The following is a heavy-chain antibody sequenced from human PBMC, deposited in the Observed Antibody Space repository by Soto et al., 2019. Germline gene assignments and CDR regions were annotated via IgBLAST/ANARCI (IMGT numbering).Heavy chain of an antibody. CDR1: GGSISSGGYY. CDR3: ARENYDSSGYYLDY. Sequence: QVQLQESGPGLVKPSQTLSLTCTVSGGSISSGGYYWSWIRQHPGKGLEWIGYIYSSGSTYYNPSLKSQVTISVDTSKNQFSLKLSSVTAADTAVYYCARENYDSSGYYLDYWGQGTLVTVSS. V-gene: IGHV4-31*01. J-gene: IGHJ4*02. D-gene: IGHD3-22*01. CDR2: IYSSGST.